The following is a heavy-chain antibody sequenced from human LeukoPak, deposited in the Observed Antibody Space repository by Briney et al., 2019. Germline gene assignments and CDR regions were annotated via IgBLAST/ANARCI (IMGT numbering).Heavy chain of an antibody. V-gene: IGHV1-2*02. J-gene: IGHJ6*03. D-gene: IGHD2-8*02. CDR1: GYTFTGYY. CDR3: ASAGGSPTNYYYMDV. CDR2: INPNSGGT. Sequence: GASVKVSCKASGYTFTGYYMHWVRQAPGQGLEWMGWINPNSGGTNYAQKFQGRVTMTRDTSISTAYMELSRLRSDDTAVYYCASAGGSPTNYYYMDVWGKGTTATVSS.